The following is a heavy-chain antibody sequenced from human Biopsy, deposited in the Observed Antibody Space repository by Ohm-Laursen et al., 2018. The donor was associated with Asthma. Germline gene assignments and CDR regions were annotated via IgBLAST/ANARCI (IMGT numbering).Heavy chain of an antibody. Sequence: SVKVSCKSLGGTFNTYVIGWVRQAPGQGPEWMGGINSVFGTTTYPQKFQDRVTITADDSTSTVYMELSSLRSEDTAVYYCARKAGACISRTCYSLDFWGQGTLVTVSS. CDR3: ARKAGACISRTCYSLDF. J-gene: IGHJ4*02. CDR2: INSVFGTT. CDR1: GGTFNTYV. V-gene: IGHV1-69*13. D-gene: IGHD2-2*01.